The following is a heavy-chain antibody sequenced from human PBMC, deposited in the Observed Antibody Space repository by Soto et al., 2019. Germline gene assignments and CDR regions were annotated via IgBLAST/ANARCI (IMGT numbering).Heavy chain of an antibody. CDR2: INAVNGDT. D-gene: IGHD3-10*01. J-gene: IGHJ4*02. V-gene: IGHV1-3*01. CDR1: GYTFTSYA. CDR3: TRDPRNSYYDY. Sequence: GASVKVSCKASGYTFTSYAIHWVRQAPGQSLEWLGWINAVNGDTAYSQKFQGRVTITRDTSASAAYMELSSLRSEDTAIYYWTRDPRNSYYDYWGQGTLVTVSS.